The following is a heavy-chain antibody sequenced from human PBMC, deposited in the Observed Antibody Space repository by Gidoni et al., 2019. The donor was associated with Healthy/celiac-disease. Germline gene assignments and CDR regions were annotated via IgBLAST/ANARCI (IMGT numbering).Heavy chain of an antibody. Sequence: QVQLLQSGAEVKQPGASLKVSCKASGSPFTSDDINWVRTATGQGLEWMGWMNPNSGNTGYAQKFQGRVTMTRNNSISTAYRELSSLRSEDTAVYYCARGGNDPSYYDSRDNWFDPWGRGTLVTVSS. CDR1: GSPFTSDD. D-gene: IGHD3-22*01. CDR3: ARGGNDPSYYDSRDNWFDP. CDR2: MNPNSGNT. V-gene: IGHV1-8*01. J-gene: IGHJ5*02.